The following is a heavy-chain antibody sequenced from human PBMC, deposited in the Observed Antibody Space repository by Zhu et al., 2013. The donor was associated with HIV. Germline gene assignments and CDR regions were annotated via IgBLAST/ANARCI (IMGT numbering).Heavy chain of an antibody. J-gene: IGHJ6*02. CDR3: AREAAAGPEDYYYGMDV. V-gene: IGHV1-69*06. CDR2: IIPIFGTA. Sequence: QVRLVQSGGEVKKPGSSVKVSCKASGGTFSSYAISWVRQAPGQGLEWMGGIIPIFGTANYAQKFQGRVTITADKSTSTAYMELSSLRSEDTAVYYCAREAAAGPEDYYYGMDVWGQGTTVTVSS. D-gene: IGHD6-13*01. CDR1: GGTFSSYA.